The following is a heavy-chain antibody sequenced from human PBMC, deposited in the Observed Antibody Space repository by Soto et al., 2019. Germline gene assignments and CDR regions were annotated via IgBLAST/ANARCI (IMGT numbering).Heavy chain of an antibody. Sequence: SGTLAVQCAVYGGSFSGYYWAWFRQPPGKGREWIGEFKHIGNINYNPSLKTRLTVSVDTSKIQFSLKLSSMTAAHTAMLYCGNGSNFDFSSGSVVTFDGWGQGTTVT. CDR2: FKHIGNI. J-gene: IGHJ3*01. V-gene: IGHV4-34*01. CDR1: GGSFSGYY. D-gene: IGHD3-3*01. CDR3: GNGSNFDFSSGSVVTFDG.